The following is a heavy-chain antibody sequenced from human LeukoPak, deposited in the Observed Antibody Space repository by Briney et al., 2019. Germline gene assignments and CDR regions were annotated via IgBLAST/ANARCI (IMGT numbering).Heavy chain of an antibody. V-gene: IGHV3-53*01. D-gene: IGHD1-26*01. J-gene: IGHJ4*02. CDR2: IYSGGST. CDR1: GFTVSSNY. Sequence: GGSLRLSCAASGFTVSSNYMSWVRQAPGKGLEWVSVIYSGGSTYYADSVKGRFTISRDNSKNTLYLQMNSLRAEDTAVYYCARDMGGSGSPRYYFDYWGQGTLVTVSS. CDR3: ARDMGGSGSPRYYFDY.